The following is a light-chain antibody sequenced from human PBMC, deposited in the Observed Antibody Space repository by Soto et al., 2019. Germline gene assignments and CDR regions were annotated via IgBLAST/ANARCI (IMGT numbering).Light chain of an antibody. Sequence: QSALTQPASVSGSPGQLITISCTGTSSDVGGYNYVSWYQQHPGKAPKLMIYEVSNRPSGVSNRFSGSKSGNTASLTISGLQAEDEADYYCSSYTSSSIDYVFGTGTKVTVL. CDR3: SSYTSSSIDYV. J-gene: IGLJ1*01. CDR2: EVS. CDR1: SSDVGGYNY. V-gene: IGLV2-14*01.